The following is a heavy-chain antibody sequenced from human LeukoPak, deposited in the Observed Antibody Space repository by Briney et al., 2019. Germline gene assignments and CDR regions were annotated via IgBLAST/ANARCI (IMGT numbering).Heavy chain of an antibody. Sequence: GGSLRLSCAASGFTFSRYWMTWVRQAPGKGLEWVANIKQDGSEKYYVDSVKGRFTISRDNAKNSLYLQMNSLRAEDTALYYCARELRGSYHQSYFDYWGQGTLVTVSS. CDR1: GFTFSRYW. CDR2: IKQDGSEK. J-gene: IGHJ4*02. CDR3: ARELRGSYHQSYFDY. V-gene: IGHV3-7*03. D-gene: IGHD1-26*01.